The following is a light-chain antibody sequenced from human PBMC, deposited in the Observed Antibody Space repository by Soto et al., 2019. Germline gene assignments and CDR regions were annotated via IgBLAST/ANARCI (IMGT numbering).Light chain of an antibody. Sequence: DIQMTQSPSTLSASVGDRVTITCRASQSISSCLAWYQQKPGKAPRLLIYEASTLDTGVPSRFSGSGSGTEFTLTISSLQPDDFATYYCQQYNSYSPYTFGQGTKLEIK. CDR3: QQYNSYSPYT. J-gene: IGKJ2*01. CDR1: QSISSC. CDR2: EAS. V-gene: IGKV1-5*03.